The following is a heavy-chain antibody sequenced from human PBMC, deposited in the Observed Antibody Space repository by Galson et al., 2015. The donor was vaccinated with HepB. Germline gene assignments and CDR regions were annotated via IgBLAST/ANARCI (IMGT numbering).Heavy chain of an antibody. CDR1: GITFTKYW. Sequence: SLRLSCAASGITFTKYWIHWVRQAPGKGLMWVALVKIDGTAGNYADSVKGRFTVSRDNAMNTVYLQMNSLRVEDTAVYYCLSDALWGQGALVTVSS. V-gene: IGHV3-74*01. CDR2: VKIDGTAG. J-gene: IGHJ4*02. CDR3: LSDAL.